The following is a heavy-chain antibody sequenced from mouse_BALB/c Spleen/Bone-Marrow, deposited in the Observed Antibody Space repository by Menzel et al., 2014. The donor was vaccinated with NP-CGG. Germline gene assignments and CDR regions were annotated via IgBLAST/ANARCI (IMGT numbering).Heavy chain of an antibody. D-gene: IGHD1-1*01. V-gene: IGHV1-9*01. Sequence: QVQLQQSGAELMKPGASVKISCKASGYTFSSYWIEWVKQRPGHGLEWIGEILPESGSTNYNEKFRGKARLTAETSSNTSYMQLSRLTSEDSAVYYCARTPVVLCFFDYWGQGTTLTVSS. CDR2: ILPESGST. CDR1: GYTFSSYW. J-gene: IGHJ2*01. CDR3: ARTPVVLCFFDY.